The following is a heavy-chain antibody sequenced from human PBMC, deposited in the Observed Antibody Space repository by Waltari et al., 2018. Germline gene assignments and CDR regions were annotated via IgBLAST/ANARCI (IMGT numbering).Heavy chain of an antibody. CDR3: ATQGAFYSGYDRARWFDP. D-gene: IGHD5-12*01. CDR1: GYTLTELS. CDR2: FDPEDGET. V-gene: IGHV1-24*01. Sequence: QVQLVQSGAEVKKPGASVKVSCKVSGYTLTELSMHWVRQAPGKGLEWMGGFDPEDGETTYAQKFQGRVTMTEDTSTDTAYMELSSLRSEDTAVYYCATQGAFYSGYDRARWFDPWGQGTLVTVSS. J-gene: IGHJ5*02.